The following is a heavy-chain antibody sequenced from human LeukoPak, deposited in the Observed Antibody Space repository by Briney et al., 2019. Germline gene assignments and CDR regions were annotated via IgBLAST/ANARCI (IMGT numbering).Heavy chain of an antibody. D-gene: IGHD6-13*01. J-gene: IGHJ4*02. V-gene: IGHV6-1*01. CDR3: VRLIGNSWLDY. CDR2: TYYRSKWYN. CDR1: GDSVSSNSVT. Sequence: TLSLTCAISGDSVSSNSVTWNWIRQSPSRGLEWLGRTYYRSKWYNDYAVSVNSRITINPDTSKNQLSLQLNSVTPEDTAVYYCVRLIGNSWLDYWGQGTLVTVSS.